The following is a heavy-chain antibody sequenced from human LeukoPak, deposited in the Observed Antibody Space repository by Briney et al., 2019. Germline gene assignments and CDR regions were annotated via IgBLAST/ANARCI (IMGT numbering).Heavy chain of an antibody. CDR1: GGSISSYY. CDR3: ARVWKFLEFNWFDP. CDR2: IYTSGST. J-gene: IGHJ5*02. Sequence: SETLSLTCTVSGGSISSYYWSWIRQPAGKGLEWIGRIYTSGSTNYNPSLKSRVTMSVDTSKNQFSLKLSSVTAADTAVYYCARVWKFLEFNWFDPWGQGTLVTVSS. D-gene: IGHD3-3*01. V-gene: IGHV4-4*07.